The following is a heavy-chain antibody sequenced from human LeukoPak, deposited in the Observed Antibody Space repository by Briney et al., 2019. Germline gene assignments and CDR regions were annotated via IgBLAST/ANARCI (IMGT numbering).Heavy chain of an antibody. J-gene: IGHJ1*01. CDR3: ARGWFAADIRYFQE. Sequence: SETLSLTWAVYGXSLSGYYGSWIRQPPGKGLEWIGEIDHSGNTNYNPSLKSRVTISVDTSKNQFSLKVTSVTAADTAVYYCARGWFAADIRYFQEWGQGILLTVSS. V-gene: IGHV4-34*01. CDR1: GXSLSGYY. CDR2: IDHSGNT. D-gene: IGHD2-2*02.